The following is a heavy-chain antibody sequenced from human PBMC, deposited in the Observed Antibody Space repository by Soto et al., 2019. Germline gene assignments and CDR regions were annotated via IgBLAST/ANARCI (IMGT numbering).Heavy chain of an antibody. V-gene: IGHV3-66*01. CDR2: IYVGDNT. CDR1: GFIVARSY. D-gene: IGHD6-19*01. CDR3: ARGMSSGWTYVFDI. J-gene: IGHJ3*02. Sequence: GGSLRLSCAASGFIVARSYMTWVRQALGKGLEWVSFIYVGDNTYYADSVKGRFTISRDKSKNTLYLQMDSLRAEDTAVYYCARGMSSGWTYVFDIWGQGTMVTVSS.